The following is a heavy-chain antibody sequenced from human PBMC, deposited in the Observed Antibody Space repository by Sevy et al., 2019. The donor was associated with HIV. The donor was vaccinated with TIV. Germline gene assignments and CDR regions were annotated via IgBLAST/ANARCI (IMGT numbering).Heavy chain of an antibody. D-gene: IGHD3-9*01. Sequence: ASVKVSCKASGYTFTGYYMHWVRQAPGQGLEWMGWINPNSGGTNYAQKFQGRVTMTRDKSISTAYMELSRLRSDDTAVYYCARLVRYFDWLTFDYWGQGTLVTVSS. CDR1: GYTFTGYY. V-gene: IGHV1-2*02. J-gene: IGHJ4*02. CDR3: ARLVRYFDWLTFDY. CDR2: INPNSGGT.